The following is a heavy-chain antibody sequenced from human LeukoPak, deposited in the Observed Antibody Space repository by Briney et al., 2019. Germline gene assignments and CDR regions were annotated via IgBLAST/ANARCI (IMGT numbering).Heavy chain of an antibody. J-gene: IGHJ4*02. Sequence: SQTLSLTCAISGDSVSSNSAAWNWIRQSPSRSLERLGRTYYRSKWYNDYAVSVKSRITINPDTSKNQFSLQLNSVTPEDTAVYYCARGENYYGSGSYYIYWGQGTLVTVSS. V-gene: IGHV6-1*01. CDR2: TYYRSKWYN. D-gene: IGHD3-10*01. CDR3: ARGENYYGSGSYYIY. CDR1: GDSVSSNSAA.